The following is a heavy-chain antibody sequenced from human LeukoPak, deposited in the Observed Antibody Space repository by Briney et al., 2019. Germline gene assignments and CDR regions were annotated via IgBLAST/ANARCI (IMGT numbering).Heavy chain of an antibody. D-gene: IGHD5-18*01. V-gene: IGHV3-23*01. CDR2: ITDSGVST. Sequence: GGSLRLSRAASGFTFDSYAMSWVRQAPGKGLEWVSTITDSGVSTYYADSVKGRFTISRDNYKNTLYLQMNSLRAEDTAVYYCAKGGYTSMGIDYWGQGTLVTVSS. J-gene: IGHJ4*02. CDR3: AKGGYTSMGIDY. CDR1: GFTFDSYA.